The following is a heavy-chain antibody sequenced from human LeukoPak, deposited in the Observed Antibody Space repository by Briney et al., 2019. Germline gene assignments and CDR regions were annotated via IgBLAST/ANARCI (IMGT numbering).Heavy chain of an antibody. CDR3: AKEGKTRNWNYYQAKAVY. CDR2: ISSSSGTI. D-gene: IGHD1-7*01. Sequence: GGSLRLSCAASGFTFSSNSMNWVRQAPGKGLEWLSYISSSSGTIYYADSVKGRFTISRDNAKNSLYLQMNSLRAEDTAVYYCAKEGKTRNWNYYQAKAVYWGQGTLVTVSS. V-gene: IGHV3-48*01. CDR1: GFTFSSNS. J-gene: IGHJ4*02.